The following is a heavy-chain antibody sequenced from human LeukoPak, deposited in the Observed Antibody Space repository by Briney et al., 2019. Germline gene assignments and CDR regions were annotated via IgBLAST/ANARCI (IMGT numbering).Heavy chain of an antibody. V-gene: IGHV4-30-4*08. CDR2: IYYSGSA. CDR3: ARGTGLEIWFDY. D-gene: IGHD3/OR15-3a*01. CDR1: GGSISSGDYY. Sequence: PSETLSLTCTVSGGSISSGDYYWSWIRQPPGKGLEWIGYIYYSGSAYYNPSLKSRVTISVDTSKNQFSLKLSSVTAADTAVYYCARGTGLEIWFDYWGQGTLVTVSS. J-gene: IGHJ4*02.